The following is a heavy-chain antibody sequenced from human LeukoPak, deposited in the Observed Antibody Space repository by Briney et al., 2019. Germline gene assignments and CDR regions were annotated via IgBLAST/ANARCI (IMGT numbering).Heavy chain of an antibody. CDR1: GFSFSSYA. Sequence: GGSLRLSCAASGFSFSSYAMSWVRQAPGKGLEWVSAISGSGGSTYYADSVKGRFTISRDNSKNTLYLQMNSLRAEDTAVYYCAKEGHYDILTGYYLDYWGQGTLVTVSS. CDR3: AKEGHYDILTGYYLDY. V-gene: IGHV3-23*01. D-gene: IGHD3-9*01. CDR2: ISGSGGST. J-gene: IGHJ4*02.